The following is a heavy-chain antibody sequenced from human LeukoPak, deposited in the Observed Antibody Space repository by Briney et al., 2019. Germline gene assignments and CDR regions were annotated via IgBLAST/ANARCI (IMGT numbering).Heavy chain of an antibody. CDR3: AKPSIAAAGTDY. CDR2: ISGSGGST. V-gene: IGHV3-23*01. D-gene: IGHD6-13*01. J-gene: IGHJ4*02. Sequence: GGSLRLSCAASGFTFSSYAMSWVRQAPGKGLEWVSAISGSGGSTYYADSVKGRFTISRDNSKNTLYLQMNSLRAAYTAVYYCAKPSIAAAGTDYWGQGTLLTVSS. CDR1: GFTFSSYA.